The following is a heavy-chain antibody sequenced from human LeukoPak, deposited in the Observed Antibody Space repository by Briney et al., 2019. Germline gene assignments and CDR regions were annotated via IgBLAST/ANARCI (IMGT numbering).Heavy chain of an antibody. CDR3: AREGGYSSSWYWYFQH. Sequence: ASVKVSCKASGYTFTGYYMHWVRQAPGQGLEWMGWINPNSGGTNYAQKFQGRVTMTRDTSTSTAYMELSRLRSDDTAVYYCAREGGYSSSWYWYFQHWGQGTLVTVSS. CDR2: INPNSGGT. CDR1: GYTFTGYY. V-gene: IGHV1-2*02. D-gene: IGHD6-13*01. J-gene: IGHJ1*01.